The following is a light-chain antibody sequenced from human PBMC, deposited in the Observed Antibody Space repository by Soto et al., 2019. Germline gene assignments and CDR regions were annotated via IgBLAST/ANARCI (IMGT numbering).Light chain of an antibody. Sequence: AIRMTQSPSSLSASTGDRVTITCRASQGISSYLAWYQQKPGKAPKLPIYAASTLQSGVPSRFSGSGSGTDFTLTISCLQSEDFATYYCQQYYSYPRALTFGGGTKVDIK. J-gene: IGKJ4*01. CDR3: QQYYSYPRALT. V-gene: IGKV1-8*01. CDR2: AAS. CDR1: QGISSY.